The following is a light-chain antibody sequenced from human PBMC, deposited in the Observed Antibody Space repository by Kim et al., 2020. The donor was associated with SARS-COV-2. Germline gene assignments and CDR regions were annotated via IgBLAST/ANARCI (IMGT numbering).Light chain of an antibody. CDR2: GKH. J-gene: IGLJ2*01. Sequence: VGLGQTVRITCQGRSLGSSVAASYQRKPGQAPLLVIFGKHSRHSGIPDRSSGSTSGNPASLTLTGAQAEDEADYYCNSRDTSDPVVFGGGTQLTVL. CDR1: SLGSSV. CDR3: NSRDTSDPVV. V-gene: IGLV3-19*01.